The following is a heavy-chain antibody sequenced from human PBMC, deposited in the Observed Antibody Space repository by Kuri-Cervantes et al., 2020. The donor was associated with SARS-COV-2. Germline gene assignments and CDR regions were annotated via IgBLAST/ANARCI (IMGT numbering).Heavy chain of an antibody. CDR1: GFTFSSYG. CDR3: ARSRVLQLWFGELYY. Sequence: GESLKISCAASGFTFSSYGMHWVRQAPGKGLEWVAFIRYDGSNKYYADSVKGRFTISRDNSKNTLYLQMNSLRAEDTAVYYCARSRVLQLWFGELYYWGQGTLVTVSS. J-gene: IGHJ4*02. CDR2: IRYDGSNK. D-gene: IGHD3-10*01. V-gene: IGHV3-30*02.